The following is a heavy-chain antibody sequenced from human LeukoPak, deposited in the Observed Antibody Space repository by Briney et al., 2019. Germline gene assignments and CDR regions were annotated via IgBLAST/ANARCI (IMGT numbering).Heavy chain of an antibody. CDR2: IYHSGST. Sequence: KSSETLSLTCAVSGGSISSSNWWSWVRQPPGKGLEWIGEIYHSGSTNYNPSLKSRVTISVDTSENQFSLKLSPVTAADTAVYYCARQTSYGSGSYDDLGVPYFDYWGQGTLVTVSS. D-gene: IGHD3-10*01. V-gene: IGHV4-4*02. CDR3: ARQTSYGSGSYDDLGVPYFDY. J-gene: IGHJ4*02. CDR1: GGSISSSNW.